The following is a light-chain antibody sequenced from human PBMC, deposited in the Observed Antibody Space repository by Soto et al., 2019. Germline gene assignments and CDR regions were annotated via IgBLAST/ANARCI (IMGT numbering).Light chain of an antibody. Sequence: DIQMTQSPSSLSASVGDRVTITCRASQSVSKYLNWYQQKPGKAPKLLIYAASSLESGVSSRFSGSGSGTEFTLTITSLQPDDSATYYCQHYNSYSRTFGQGTQVDIK. J-gene: IGKJ1*01. CDR3: QHYNSYSRT. CDR1: QSVSKY. CDR2: AAS. V-gene: IGKV1-5*01.